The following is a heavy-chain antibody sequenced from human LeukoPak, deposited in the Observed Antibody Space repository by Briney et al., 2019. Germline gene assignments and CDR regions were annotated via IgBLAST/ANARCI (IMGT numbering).Heavy chain of an antibody. D-gene: IGHD3-22*01. Sequence: GGSLRLSCATSGFTFSNAWMNWVRQAPGKGLEWVGRIRSNSDGGTIDYAAPVKGRFALSRDDSINTLYLQMNSLQTEDTAVYYCATDFYDTTWGQGTLVTVSS. CDR1: GFTFSNAW. CDR2: IRSNSDGGTI. CDR3: ATDFYDTT. V-gene: IGHV3-15*07. J-gene: IGHJ5*02.